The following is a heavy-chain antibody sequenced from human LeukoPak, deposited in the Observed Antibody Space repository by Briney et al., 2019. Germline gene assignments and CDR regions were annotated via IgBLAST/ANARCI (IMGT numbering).Heavy chain of an antibody. CDR1: GFTFDDYA. Sequence: GGSLRLSCAASGFTFDDYAMHWVRPAPGKGLEWVSGISWNSGSMDYADSVKGRFTVSRDNAKNSLYLQMNSLRAEDMALYYCAKQSGSGAYGAFDNWGQGTMVTVSS. CDR3: AKQSGSGAYGAFDN. CDR2: ISWNSGSM. J-gene: IGHJ3*02. D-gene: IGHD2-15*01. V-gene: IGHV3-9*03.